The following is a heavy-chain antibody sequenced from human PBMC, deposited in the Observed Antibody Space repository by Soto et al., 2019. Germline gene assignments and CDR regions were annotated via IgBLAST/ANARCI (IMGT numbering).Heavy chain of an antibody. CDR1: SGSISGYF. V-gene: IGHV4-59*01. CDR3: ARMERSKEGRSIYYFDY. CDR2: ISYRGST. D-gene: IGHD1-26*01. Sequence: QVQLQESGPGLVKPSETLSLTCSVSSGSISGYFWSWLRQPPGKGPEWIGYISYRGSTNYNPSLESRVTISVETSKNQLSLQVNSVTPADTAGYYCARMERSKEGRSIYYFDYWGQGTLVTVSS. J-gene: IGHJ4*02.